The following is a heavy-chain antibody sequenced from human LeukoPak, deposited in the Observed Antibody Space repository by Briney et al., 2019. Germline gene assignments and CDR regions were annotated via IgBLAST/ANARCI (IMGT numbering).Heavy chain of an antibody. CDR2: IYYSGRT. CDR1: GGSITSSSYY. D-gene: IGHD5-12*01. J-gene: IGHJ4*02. V-gene: IGHV4-39*01. Sequence: SETLSLTCTVSGGSITSSSYYWAWIRQPPETGLEWIGSIYYSGRTFYNPSLKSRVTISADMSKKQFSLKLSSVTAADTSVYYCARRDIVATIDSWGQGTLVTVSS. CDR3: ARRDIVATIDS.